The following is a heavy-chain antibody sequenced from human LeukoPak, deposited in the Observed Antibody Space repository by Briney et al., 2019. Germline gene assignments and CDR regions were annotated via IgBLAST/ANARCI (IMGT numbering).Heavy chain of an antibody. CDR2: ISYSGST. Sequence: PSETLSLTCTVSGGSISSSSYYWGWLRQPPGTGLEWIGSISYSGSTYYNPSLKSRVTISVDTSKNQFSLKLSSVTAADTAVYYCARSLWYCSSTSCYPIDAAYYFDNWGQGTLVTVSS. CDR1: GGSISSSSYY. V-gene: IGHV4-39*07. D-gene: IGHD2-2*01. J-gene: IGHJ4*02. CDR3: ARSLWYCSSTSCYPIDAAYYFDN.